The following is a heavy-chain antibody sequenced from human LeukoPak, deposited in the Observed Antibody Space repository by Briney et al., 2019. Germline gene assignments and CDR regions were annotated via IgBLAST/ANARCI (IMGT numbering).Heavy chain of an antibody. CDR1: GFIFSKYP. CDR2: VSGSGDRT. J-gene: IGHJ4*02. V-gene: IGHV3-23*01. CDR3: AKELWEGSGYVDY. Sequence: GGPLRLSCAASGFIFSKYPMAWVRQAPGKGPEWVAAVSGSGDRTIYADSVKGRFTISRDNSKNTLSLQMNSLKVGDTASYYCAKELWEGSGYVDYWGQGILVTVSS. D-gene: IGHD3-3*01.